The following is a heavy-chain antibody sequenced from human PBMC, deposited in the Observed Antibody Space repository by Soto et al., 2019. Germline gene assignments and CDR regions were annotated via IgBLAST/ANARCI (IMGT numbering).Heavy chain of an antibody. J-gene: IGHJ5*02. CDR2: MNPNSGNT. Sequence: GASVKVSCKASGYTFTSYDINWVRQATGQGLEWMGWMNPNSGNTGYAQKFQGRVTMTRNTSISTAYMELSSLRSEDTAVYYCARANYDLLPGRGFDPWGQGPLVTVSS. CDR3: ARANYDLLPGRGFDP. V-gene: IGHV1-8*01. CDR1: GYTFTSYD. D-gene: IGHD3-9*01.